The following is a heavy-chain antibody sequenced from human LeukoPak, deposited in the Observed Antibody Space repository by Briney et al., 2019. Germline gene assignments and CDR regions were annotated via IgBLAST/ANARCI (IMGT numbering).Heavy chain of an antibody. D-gene: IGHD6-19*01. V-gene: IGHV3-23*01. CDR2: NDAGGGDT. Sequence: GSLRLSCAAYGLSFRTYAMTWARPATGQGLEWVGSNDAGGGDTYHTDSAKGRFTISRDNSMNTLYLQMNSLKADDTAVYYCGKPAKYWLVRGNGVDVWGQGTTVTVSS. CDR1: GLSFRTYA. J-gene: IGHJ6*02. CDR3: GKPAKYWLVRGNGVDV.